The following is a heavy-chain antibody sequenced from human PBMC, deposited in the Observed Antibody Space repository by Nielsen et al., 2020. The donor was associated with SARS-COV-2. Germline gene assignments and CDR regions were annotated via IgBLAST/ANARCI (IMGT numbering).Heavy chain of an antibody. CDR2: ISWNSGSI. J-gene: IGHJ6*02. D-gene: IGHD6-13*01. CDR1: GFTFSSYA. Sequence: GGSLRLSCAASGFTFSSYAMHWVRQAPGKGLEWVSGISWNSGSIGYADSVKGRFTISRDNAKNSLYLQMNSLRAEDTALYYCKAAATDYYYYGMDVWGQGTTVTVSS. V-gene: IGHV3-9*01. CDR3: KAAATDYYYYGMDV.